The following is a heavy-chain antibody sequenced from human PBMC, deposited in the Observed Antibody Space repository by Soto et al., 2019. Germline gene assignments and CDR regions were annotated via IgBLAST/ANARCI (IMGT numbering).Heavy chain of an antibody. D-gene: IGHD6-13*01. CDR3: ARDPIGIRDYSQRAY. CDR2: ISSSSSYI. V-gene: IGHV3-21*01. Sequence: GGSLRLSCAASGFTFSSYSMNWVRQAPGKGLEWVSSISSSSSYIYYADSVKGRFTISRDNAKNSLYLQMNSLRAEDTAVYYCARDPIGIRDYSQRAYWGQGTLVTVSS. J-gene: IGHJ4*02. CDR1: GFTFSSYS.